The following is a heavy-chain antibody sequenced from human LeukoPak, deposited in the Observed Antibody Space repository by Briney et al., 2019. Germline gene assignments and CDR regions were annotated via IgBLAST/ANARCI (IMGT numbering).Heavy chain of an antibody. CDR1: GGSFSGYY. CDR3: ARSRIAVAGKDFDY. V-gene: IGHV4-34*01. D-gene: IGHD6-19*01. J-gene: IGHJ4*02. CDR2: INHSGST. Sequence: PSETLSLTCAVYGGSFSGYYWSWIRQPPGKGLEWIGEINHSGSTNYNPSLKSRVTISVDTSKNQFSLKPSSVTAADTAVYYCARSRIAVAGKDFDYWGQGTLVTVSS.